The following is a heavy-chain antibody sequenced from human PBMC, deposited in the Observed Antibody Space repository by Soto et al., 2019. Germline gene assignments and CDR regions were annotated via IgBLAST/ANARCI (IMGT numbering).Heavy chain of an antibody. V-gene: IGHV1-69*06. D-gene: IGHD1-26*01. J-gene: IGHJ6*02. Sequence: QVQLVQSGAEVKKPGSSVKVSCKASGGTFSSYAISWVRQAPGQGLEWMGGIIPIFGTANYAQKFQGRVTITADKSTSTAYTELSSLRSEDTAVYYCARPDGYSGSYDYYYYGMDVWGQGTTVTVSS. CDR1: GGTFSSYA. CDR3: ARPDGYSGSYDYYYYGMDV. CDR2: IIPIFGTA.